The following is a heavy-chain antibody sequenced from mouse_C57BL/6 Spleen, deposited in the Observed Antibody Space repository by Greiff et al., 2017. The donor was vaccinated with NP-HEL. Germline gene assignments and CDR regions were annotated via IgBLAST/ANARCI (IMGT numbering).Heavy chain of an antibody. Sequence: MLVESGGDLVKPGGSLKLSCAASGFTFSSYGMSWVRQTPDKRLEWVATISSGGSYTYYPDSVKGRFTISRDNAKNTLYLQMSSLKSEDTAMYYCARPKMDYWGQGTSVTVSS. CDR2: ISSGGSYT. V-gene: IGHV5-6*02. CDR1: GFTFSSYG. J-gene: IGHJ4*01. CDR3: ARPKMDY.